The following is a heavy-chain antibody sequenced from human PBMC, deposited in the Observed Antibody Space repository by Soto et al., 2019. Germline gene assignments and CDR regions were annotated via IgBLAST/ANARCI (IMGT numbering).Heavy chain of an antibody. V-gene: IGHV1-24*01. J-gene: IGHJ6*02. CDR3: ATDSGRRGYFDWSHSTYYYGMDV. CDR1: GYTLTELS. D-gene: IGHD3-9*01. Sequence: ASVKVSCKVSGYTLTELSMHWVRQAPGKGLEWMGGFDPEDGETIYAQKFQGRVTMTEDTSTDTAYMELSSLRSEDTAVYYCATDSGRRGYFDWSHSTYYYGMDVWGQGTTVTVSS. CDR2: FDPEDGET.